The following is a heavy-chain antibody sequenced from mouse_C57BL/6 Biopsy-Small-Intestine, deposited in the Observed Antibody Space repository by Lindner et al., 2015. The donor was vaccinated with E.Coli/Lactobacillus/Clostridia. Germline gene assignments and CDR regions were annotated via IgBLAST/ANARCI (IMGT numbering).Heavy chain of an antibody. CDR1: GYSFTSSY. CDR3: ARREVYYFDY. CDR2: INPSTGGT. J-gene: IGHJ2*01. Sequence: VQLQESGPELVKSGASVRISCKASGYSFTSSYLNWVKQSPEKSLEWIGEINPSTGGTTYNEKFRAKATLTIDKSSSTAYMHLMSLTSEDSAVYYCARREVYYFDYWGQGTTLTVSS. V-gene: IGHV1-42*01.